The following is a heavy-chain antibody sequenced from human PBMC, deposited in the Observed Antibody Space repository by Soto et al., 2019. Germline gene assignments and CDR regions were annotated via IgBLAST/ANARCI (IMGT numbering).Heavy chain of an antibody. D-gene: IGHD5-12*01. CDR3: ARNEGSGYDYYFDF. J-gene: IGHJ4*02. Sequence: QVQLQQSGPGLVKPSQTLSLTCTISGDSVSSNNVTWNWIRQSPSRGLEWLGRTYYRSKYYNDYALSVKGRITINADTSKTQFSLQRNSVTPEDTAVYYCARNEGSGYDYYFDFWGQGILVTVSS. CDR1: GDSVSSNNVT. V-gene: IGHV6-1*01. CDR2: TYYRSKYYN.